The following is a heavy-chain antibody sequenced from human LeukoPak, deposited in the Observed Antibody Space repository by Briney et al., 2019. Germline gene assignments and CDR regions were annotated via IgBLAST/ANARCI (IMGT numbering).Heavy chain of an antibody. CDR1: GFTFSSYE. CDR2: ISSSRSTI. V-gene: IGHV3-48*03. CDR3: ARPGDGMDV. Sequence: GGFLRLSCAASGFTFSSYEMNWVRQAPGKGLEWVSYISSSRSTIYYADSVKGRFTISRYNAKNSLYLQMNSLRAEDTAVYYCARPGDGMDVWGKGTTVTVSS. J-gene: IGHJ6*04.